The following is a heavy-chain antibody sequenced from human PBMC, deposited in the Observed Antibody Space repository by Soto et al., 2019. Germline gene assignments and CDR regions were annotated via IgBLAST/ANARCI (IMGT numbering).Heavy chain of an antibody. D-gene: IGHD3-16*02. CDR3: AHRMMTYGGVVADDAVDF. CDR1: GFSLSSSRVG. Sequence: QITLTESGPTLVKPTQTLTLTCTFSGFSLSSSRVGVAWIRQPPGKALEWLAVIYWDGDKRYSPSLRSRLTITKDTSKNQGVLTMTKVDPVDTATYFGAHRMMTYGGVVADDAVDFWGQGTMVTISS. V-gene: IGHV2-5*02. CDR2: IYWDGDK. J-gene: IGHJ3*01.